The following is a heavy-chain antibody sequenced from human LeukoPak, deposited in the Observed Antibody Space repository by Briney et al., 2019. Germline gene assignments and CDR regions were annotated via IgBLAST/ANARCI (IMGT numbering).Heavy chain of an antibody. D-gene: IGHD3-22*01. Sequence: SETLSLTCTVSGGSISRYYWSWIRQPAGKGLEWIGRIYTSGSTNYNPSLKSRVTMSVDTSKNQFSLKLSSVTAADRAVYYCARVGDSSGGAYYYYMDVWGKGTTVTVSS. J-gene: IGHJ6*03. CDR1: GGSISRYY. CDR2: IYTSGST. V-gene: IGHV4-4*07. CDR3: ARVGDSSGGAYYYYMDV.